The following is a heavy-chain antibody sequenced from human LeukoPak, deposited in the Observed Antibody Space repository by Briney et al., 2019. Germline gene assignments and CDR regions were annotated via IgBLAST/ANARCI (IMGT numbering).Heavy chain of an antibody. Sequence: GGSLRLSCAASGFTFSSYAMHWVRQAPGKGLEWVAVISYDGSNKYYADSVKGRFTISRDNSKNTLYLQMNSLRAEDTAVYYCAREHLYSGSGMGIGDYWGQGTLVTVSS. CDR1: GFTFSSYA. D-gene: IGHD6-6*01. CDR3: AREHLYSGSGMGIGDY. J-gene: IGHJ4*02. V-gene: IGHV3-30*01. CDR2: ISYDGSNK.